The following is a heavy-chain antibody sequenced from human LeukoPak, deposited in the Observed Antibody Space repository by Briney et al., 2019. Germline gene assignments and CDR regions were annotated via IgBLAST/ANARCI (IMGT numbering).Heavy chain of an antibody. V-gene: IGHV3-30*04. D-gene: IGHD2-8*01. CDR3: AREKYCTSTDCLHGRFYFNS. CDR2: LSSDGRSK. CDR1: GFTFNTYT. J-gene: IGHJ4*02. Sequence: GGSLRLSCTASGFTFNTYTMHWVRQAPGKGLEWVVVLSSDGRSKNYADSVKGRFTISRDNSENTLYLQMNTLRADDTAVYYCAREKYCTSTDCLHGRFYFNSWGQGTLVTVSS.